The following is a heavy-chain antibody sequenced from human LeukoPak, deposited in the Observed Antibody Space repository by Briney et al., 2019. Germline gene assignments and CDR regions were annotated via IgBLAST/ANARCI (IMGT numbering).Heavy chain of an antibody. CDR2: ISYDGSNK. V-gene: IGHV3-30-3*01. J-gene: IGHJ4*02. Sequence: GGSLRLSCAASGFTFSSYAMHWVRQAPGKGLEWVAVISYDGSNKYYADSVKGRFTISRDNSKNTLYLQMNSLRAEDTAVYYCAREGFERTVTAPFFGYWGQGTLVTVSS. CDR3: AREGFERTVTAPFFGY. D-gene: IGHD4-17*01. CDR1: GFTFSSYA.